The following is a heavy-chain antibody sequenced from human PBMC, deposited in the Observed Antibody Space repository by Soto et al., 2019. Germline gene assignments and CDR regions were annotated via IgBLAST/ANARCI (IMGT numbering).Heavy chain of an antibody. Sequence: QLQLQGSGPGLVKSSETLSLTCTVSGASISSTTYYWGWIRQPPGRGLEWIGTILYSGHTYHNPSLQSRVTLSIDASTNQFSLMLNSVTATDTAVYFCARFIPPRIGESATLGNWFDPWGQGTLVTVSS. J-gene: IGHJ5*02. CDR3: ARFIPPRIGESATLGNWFDP. CDR2: ILYSGHT. V-gene: IGHV4-39*01. D-gene: IGHD1-26*01. CDR1: GASISSTTYY.